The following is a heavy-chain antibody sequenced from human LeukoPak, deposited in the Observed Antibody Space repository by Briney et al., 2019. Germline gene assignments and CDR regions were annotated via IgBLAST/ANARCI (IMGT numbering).Heavy chain of an antibody. D-gene: IGHD3-22*01. CDR1: GGSISSGSYY. CDR2: IYYSGST. Sequence: PSETLSLTCTVSGGSISSGSYYWSWIRQPAGKGLEWIGYIYYSGSTNYKPSLKSRVTISVDTSKNQFSLKLNSVTAADTAVYYCARVYYDRSYDYWYFDLWGRGTLVTVSS. V-gene: IGHV4-61*10. J-gene: IGHJ2*01. CDR3: ARVYYDRSYDYWYFDL.